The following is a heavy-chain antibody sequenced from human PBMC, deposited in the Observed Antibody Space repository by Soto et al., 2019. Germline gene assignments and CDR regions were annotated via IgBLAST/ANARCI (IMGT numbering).Heavy chain of an antibody. D-gene: IGHD2-15*01. CDR2: IYYSGST. V-gene: IGHV4-59*08. J-gene: IGHJ3*02. CDR3: ARWGIGYCSGGSCYTPEAFDI. CDR1: GGSISSYY. Sequence: PSETLSLTCTVSGGSISSYYWSWIRQPPGKGLEWIGYIYYSGSTNYNPSLKSRVTISVDTSKNQFSLKLSSVTAADTAVYYCARWGIGYCSGGSCYTPEAFDIWGQGTMVTVSS.